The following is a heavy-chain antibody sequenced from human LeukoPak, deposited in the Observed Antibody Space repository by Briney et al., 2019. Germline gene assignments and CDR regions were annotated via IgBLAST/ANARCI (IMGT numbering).Heavy chain of an antibody. J-gene: IGHJ4*02. Sequence: RPGGSLRLSCAASGFTFSSYAMSWVRQAPGKGLEWVSAISGSGGSTFYADSVKGRFTISRDNSKNTLYLQMNSLRAEDTAVYYCAKHITMVRGGYYFDYWGQGTLVTVSS. CDR2: ISGSGGST. CDR3: AKHITMVRGGYYFDY. D-gene: IGHD3-10*01. V-gene: IGHV3-23*01. CDR1: GFTFSSYA.